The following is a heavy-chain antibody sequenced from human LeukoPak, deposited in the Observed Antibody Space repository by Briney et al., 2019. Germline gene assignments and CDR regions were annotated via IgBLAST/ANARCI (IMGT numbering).Heavy chain of an antibody. V-gene: IGHV3-7*04. CDR3: AREGGYSGYAPGSDAFDI. Sequence: GGSLRHSCAASGFTFSRYWMSWVRQAPGKGLEWVANIKEDGSEKYYVDSVKGRFTISRDNAKNSLYLQMNSLRAEDTAIYYCAREGGYSGYAPGSDAFDIWGQGTKVTVSS. J-gene: IGHJ3*02. D-gene: IGHD5-12*01. CDR1: GFTFSRYW. CDR2: IKEDGSEK.